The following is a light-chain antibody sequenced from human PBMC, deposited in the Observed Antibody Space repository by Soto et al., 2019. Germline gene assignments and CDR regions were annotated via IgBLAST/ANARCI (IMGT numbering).Light chain of an antibody. CDR3: QQYNNWPPWT. V-gene: IGKV3-15*01. J-gene: IGKJ1*01. CDR1: QSVSSN. Sequence: EIVMTQSPATLSVSPGERATLSCRASQSVSSNLAWYQQKSGQAPRLLIYGASTRATGIPARFSGSGSGTEFTLDISSFQSEDFAVYYCQQYNNWPPWTFGQGTQVEIK. CDR2: GAS.